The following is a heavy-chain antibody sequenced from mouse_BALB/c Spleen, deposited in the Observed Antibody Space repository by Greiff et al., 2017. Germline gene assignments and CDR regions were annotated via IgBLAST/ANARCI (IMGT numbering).Heavy chain of an antibody. CDR3: ARVAFITTVYMDY. D-gene: IGHD1-1*01. CDR1: GYSITSGYY. V-gene: IGHV3-6*02. CDR2: ISYDGSN. J-gene: IGHJ4*01. Sequence: VQLKQSGPGLVKPSQSLSLTCSVTGYSITSGYYWNWIRQFPGNKLEWMGYISYDGSNNYNPSLKNRISITRDTSKNQFFLKLNSVTTEDTATYYCARVAFITTVYMDYWGQGTSVTVSS.